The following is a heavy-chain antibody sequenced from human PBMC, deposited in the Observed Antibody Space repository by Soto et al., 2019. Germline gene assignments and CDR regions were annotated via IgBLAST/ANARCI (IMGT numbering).Heavy chain of an antibody. CDR3: ARDRGIVVVPAAHLDY. CDR1: GYTFTSYY. D-gene: IGHD2-2*01. Sequence: ASVKVSCKASGYTFTSYYMHWVRQAPGQGLEWMGIINPSGGSTSYAQKLQGRVTMTTDTSTSTAYMELRSLRSDDTAVYYCARDRGIVVVPAAHLDYWGQGTLVTVSS. CDR2: INPSGGST. J-gene: IGHJ4*02. V-gene: IGHV1-46*01.